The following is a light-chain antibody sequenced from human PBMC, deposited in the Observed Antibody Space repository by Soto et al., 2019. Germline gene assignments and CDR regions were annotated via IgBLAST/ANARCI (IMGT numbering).Light chain of an antibody. CDR1: QSVSRN. CDR3: QQRDSRPLT. CDR2: DAS. V-gene: IGKV3-11*01. J-gene: IGKJ4*01. Sequence: EIVLTQSPATLSLSPGERATLSCRASQSVSRNLAWYQQKPGQAPRLLIYDASNRATGIPARFSGSGSGTDFTLTISSLEPEDFAVHYCQQRDSRPLTFGGGTKVEIK.